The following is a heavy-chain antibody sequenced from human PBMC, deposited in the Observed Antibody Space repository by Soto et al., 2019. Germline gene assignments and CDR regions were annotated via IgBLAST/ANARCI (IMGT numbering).Heavy chain of an antibody. CDR1: IFTFSSYG. CDR2: ILYDGSNK. J-gene: IGHJ4*02. Sequence: GGSLRLSCAASIFTFSSYGMNWVRQAPGKGLEWVAVILYDGSNKYYADSVKGRFTISRDNSKNTLYLQMNSLRAEDTAVYYCARGLTIFGVVNAPYWGQGTLVTVSS. V-gene: IGHV3-33*01. D-gene: IGHD3-3*01. CDR3: ARGLTIFGVVNAPY.